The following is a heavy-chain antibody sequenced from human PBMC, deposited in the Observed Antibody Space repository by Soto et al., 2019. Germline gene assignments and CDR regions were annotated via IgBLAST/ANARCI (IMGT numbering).Heavy chain of an antibody. CDR1: GYSFTSYW. CDR3: ARTASAGKYYYGADF. CDR2: IYPGDSDT. D-gene: IGHD6-13*01. Sequence: GESLKISCKGSGYSFTSYWIGWVRQMPGKGLEWMGIIYPGDSDTRYSPSFQGQVTISADKSISTAYLQWSSLKASDTAMYYCARTASAGKYYYGADFWDQGTKVLVS. J-gene: IGHJ6*02. V-gene: IGHV5-51*01.